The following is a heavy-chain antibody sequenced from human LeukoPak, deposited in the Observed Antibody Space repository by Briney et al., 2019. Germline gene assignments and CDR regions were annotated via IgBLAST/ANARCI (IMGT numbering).Heavy chain of an antibody. D-gene: IGHD1-26*01. V-gene: IGHV3-21*01. CDR2: ITSSSSYI. J-gene: IGHJ6*03. Sequence: GGSLRLSCAASGFTFSSYEMNWVRQAPGKGLEWVSSITSSSSYIYYADSVKGRFTISRDNAKNSLYLQMNSLRAEDTAVYYCARDPYSGGYGDYYYYYMDLWGQGTTVTISS. CDR1: GFTFSSYE. CDR3: ARDPYSGGYGDYYYYYMDL.